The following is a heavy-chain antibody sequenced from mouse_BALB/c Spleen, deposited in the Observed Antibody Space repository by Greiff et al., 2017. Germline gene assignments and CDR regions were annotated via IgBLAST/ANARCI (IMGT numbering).Heavy chain of an antibody. Sequence: QVQLKESGPGLVAPSQSLSITCTVSGFSLTSYGVHWVRQPPGKGLEWLGVIWAGGSTNYNSALMSRLSISKDNSKSQVFLKMNSLQTDDTAMYYCARESRANWDYAMDYWGQGTSVTVSS. CDR1: GFSLTSYG. CDR3: ARESRANWDYAMDY. CDR2: IWAGGST. D-gene: IGHD4-1*01. J-gene: IGHJ4*01. V-gene: IGHV2-9*02.